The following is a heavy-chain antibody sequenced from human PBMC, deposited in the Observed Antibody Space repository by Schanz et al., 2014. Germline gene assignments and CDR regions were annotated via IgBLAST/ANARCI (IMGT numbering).Heavy chain of an antibody. Sequence: EVQLVESGGGLVKPGDSLRLSCAASGFTFSSYTMKWVRQAPGKGLEWVSSLGGSTGGIYYADSVRGRFTISRDNFKNRLYLQMNSLRLEDTAIYYCAKTLGGAGLTLYFDHWGQGSLVTVSS. D-gene: IGHD3-10*01. V-gene: IGHV3-23*04. J-gene: IGHJ4*02. CDR3: AKTLGGAGLTLYFDH. CDR1: GFTFSSYT. CDR2: LGGSTGGI.